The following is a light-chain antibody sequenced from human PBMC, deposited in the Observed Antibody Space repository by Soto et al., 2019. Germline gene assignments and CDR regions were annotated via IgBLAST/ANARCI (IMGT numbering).Light chain of an antibody. J-gene: IGKJ2*01. V-gene: IGKV3-20*01. Sequence: EIGLTQSPGTLSLSPGERATLSCRASQSVSSNYLAWYQQKPGQTPRRLIYGASSRATGLPDRFSGSGSGTDFTLTISRLEPEDFAVYYCQQYGSSPYTFGQGIKVEIK. CDR1: QSVSSNY. CDR2: GAS. CDR3: QQYGSSPYT.